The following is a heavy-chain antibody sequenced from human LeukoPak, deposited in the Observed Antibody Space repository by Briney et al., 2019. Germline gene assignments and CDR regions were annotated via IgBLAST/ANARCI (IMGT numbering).Heavy chain of an antibody. J-gene: IGHJ4*02. V-gene: IGHV3-23*01. CDR2: ISGSGGST. CDR1: GFTFSSYA. D-gene: IGHD6-19*01. Sequence: GGSLRLSCEASGFTFSSYAMTWVRQAPGKGLEWVSPISGSGGSTYYADSVKGRFTISRDNSKNTLSLQMNSLRAEDTAVYYCAIGYSSGWTFDYWGQGTLVTVSS. CDR3: AIGYSSGWTFDY.